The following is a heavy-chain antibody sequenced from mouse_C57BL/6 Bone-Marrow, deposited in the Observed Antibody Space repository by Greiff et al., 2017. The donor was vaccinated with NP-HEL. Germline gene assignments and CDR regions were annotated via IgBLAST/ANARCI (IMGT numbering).Heavy chain of an antibody. D-gene: IGHD1-1*01. CDR3: TRADYYGSSYEAWFAY. CDR2: ISSGGDYI. J-gene: IGHJ3*01. Sequence: EVHLVESGEGLVKPGGSLKLSCAASGFTFSSYAMSWVRQTPEKRLEWVAYISSGGDYIYYAATVKGRFTISRDNARNTLYLQMSSLKSEDTAMYYCTRADYYGSSYEAWFAYWGQGTLVTVSA. CDR1: GFTFSSYA. V-gene: IGHV5-9-1*02.